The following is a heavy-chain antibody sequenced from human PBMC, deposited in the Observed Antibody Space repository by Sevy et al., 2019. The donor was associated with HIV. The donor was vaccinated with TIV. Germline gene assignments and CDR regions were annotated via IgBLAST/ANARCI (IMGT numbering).Heavy chain of an antibody. CDR3: ARQGRRDGYNYDGFDY. V-gene: IGHV4-39*01. CDR1: GGSISSSSYY. CDR2: IYYSGST. J-gene: IGHJ4*02. D-gene: IGHD5-12*01. Sequence: SETLSLTCTVSGGSISSSSYYWGWIRQPPGMGLEWIGSIYYSGSTYYNPSLKSRVTISVDTSKNQFSLKLSSVTAADTAVYYCARQGRRDGYNYDGFDYWGQGTLVTVSS.